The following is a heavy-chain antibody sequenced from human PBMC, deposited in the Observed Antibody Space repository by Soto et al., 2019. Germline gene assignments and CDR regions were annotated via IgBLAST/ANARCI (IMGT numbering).Heavy chain of an antibody. J-gene: IGHJ6*02. CDR2: IYYSGST. Sequence: TPSETLSLTCTVSGGSISSGGYYWSWIRQHPGKGLEWIGYIYYSGSTYYNPSLKSRVTISVDTSKNQFSLKLSSVTAADTAVYYCARAYYYDSSGYFSWGYYYGMDVWGQGTTVTVSS. CDR3: ARAYYYDSSGYFSWGYYYGMDV. CDR1: GGSISSGGYY. D-gene: IGHD3-22*01. V-gene: IGHV4-31*03.